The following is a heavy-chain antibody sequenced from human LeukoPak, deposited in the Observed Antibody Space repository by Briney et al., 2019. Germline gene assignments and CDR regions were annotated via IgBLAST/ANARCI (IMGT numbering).Heavy chain of an antibody. J-gene: IGHJ3*02. CDR2: ISYDGSNR. Sequence: GGSLRLSCAASGFTFSSYDMHWVRQAPGKGLEWVAVISYDGSNRYYADSVKGRFTISRDNSKNTLYLQMNSLRAEDTAVYYCARYSSSWYGAAFDIWGQGTMVTVSS. V-gene: IGHV3-30*03. CDR3: ARYSSSWYGAAFDI. D-gene: IGHD6-13*01. CDR1: GFTFSSYD.